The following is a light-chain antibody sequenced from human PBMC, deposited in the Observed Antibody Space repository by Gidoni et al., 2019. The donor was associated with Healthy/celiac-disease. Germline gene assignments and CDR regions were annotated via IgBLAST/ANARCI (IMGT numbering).Light chain of an antibody. CDR3: QAWDSSTFVV. CDR2: QDT. Sequence: SYELTQPPSVSVSPGQTASITCSGHKLGDKYASWYQQKPGQSPVLVIYQDTKRPSGIPERIPGSNSGNTATLTISGTQAMDEADYYCQAWDSSTFVVFGGGTKLTVL. V-gene: IGLV3-1*01. CDR1: KLGDKY. J-gene: IGLJ2*01.